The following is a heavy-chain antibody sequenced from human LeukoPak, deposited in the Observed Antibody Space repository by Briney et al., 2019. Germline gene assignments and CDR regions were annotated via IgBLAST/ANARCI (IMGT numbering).Heavy chain of an antibody. Sequence: SETLSLTCTVSGGSISSSSYYWGWIRQPPGKGLEWIGSIYYSGSTYYNPSLKSRVTISVDTSKNQFSLKLSSVTAADTAVYYCASELGYCSGGSCPPIDYWGQGTLVTVSS. V-gene: IGHV4-39*01. CDR3: ASELGYCSGGSCPPIDY. J-gene: IGHJ4*02. CDR1: GGSISSSSYY. D-gene: IGHD2-15*01. CDR2: IYYSGST.